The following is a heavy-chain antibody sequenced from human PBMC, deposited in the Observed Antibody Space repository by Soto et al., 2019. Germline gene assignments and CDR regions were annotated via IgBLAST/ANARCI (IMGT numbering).Heavy chain of an antibody. D-gene: IGHD2-15*01. J-gene: IGHJ5*02. CDR1: GYSISSGYH. Sequence: SETLSLTCTVSGYSISSGYHWAWIRQPPGKGLEWLGSVHYSGNTYYNPSLKSRLTISVDKSKNQFSLNLSSVTAADTGVYYCARQDRVVAEGRWFDPWGQGTLVTVSS. CDR2: VHYSGNT. CDR3: ARQDRVVAEGRWFDP. V-gene: IGHV4-38-2*02.